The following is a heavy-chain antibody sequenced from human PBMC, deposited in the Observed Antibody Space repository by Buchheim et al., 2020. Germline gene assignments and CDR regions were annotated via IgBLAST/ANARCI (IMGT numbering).Heavy chain of an antibody. D-gene: IGHD6-13*01. J-gene: IGHJ4*02. Sequence: QVQLQESGPRLVKPSGTLSLTCGVLGDSISSSNWWSWVRQTPGKGLEWIGEIYHSGITNYNPSLKSRVTISVDKSRNQFSMTLNSVSVADTAAYFCARSSAGSSCFYYWGQGIL. V-gene: IGHV4-4*02. CDR3: ARSSAGSSCFYY. CDR2: IYHSGIT. CDR1: GDSISSSNW.